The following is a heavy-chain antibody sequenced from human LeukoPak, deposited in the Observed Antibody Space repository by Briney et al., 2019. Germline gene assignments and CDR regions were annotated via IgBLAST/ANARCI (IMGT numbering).Heavy chain of an antibody. D-gene: IGHD1-26*01. V-gene: IGHV4-30-4*01. CDR2: IYNSGST. J-gene: IGHJ4*02. CDR3: ARDGASEWDHSHFDY. CDR1: GGSISSGDYY. Sequence: SQTLSLTCTVSGGSISSGDYYWSWIRQPPGKGLEWIGYIYNSGSTYYNPSLKSRIIISVDTSKNQFSLKVSSVTAADTAVYYCARDGASEWDHSHFDYWGQGTLVTVSS.